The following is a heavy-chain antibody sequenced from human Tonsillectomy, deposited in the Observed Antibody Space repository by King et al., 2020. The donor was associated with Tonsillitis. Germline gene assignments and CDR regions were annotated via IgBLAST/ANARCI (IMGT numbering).Heavy chain of an antibody. J-gene: IGHJ6*02. Sequence: VQLVESGGGLVQPGGSQRLSCLASGFTFSRFAMHWVRQAPGKGLEYVSGISSNGGSTHYADSVKGRVTISRDNSKNTLYLQMSSLRVEDTAVYYCVKGEGGWHYYYAMDVWGQGTTVTVSS. CDR3: VKGEGGWHYYYAMDV. V-gene: IGHV3-64D*06. CDR2: ISSNGGST. D-gene: IGHD6-19*01. CDR1: GFTFSRFA.